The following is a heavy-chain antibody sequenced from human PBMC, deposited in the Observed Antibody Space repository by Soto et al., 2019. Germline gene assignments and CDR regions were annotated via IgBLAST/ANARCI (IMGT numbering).Heavy chain of an antibody. D-gene: IGHD1-1*01. CDR3: ASAAGTRRGGYYYYYGMDV. Sequence: GASVKVSCKASGYTFTSYDINWVRQATGQGLEWMGWMNPNSGNTGYAQKFQGRATMTRNTSISTAYMELSSLRSEDTAVYYCASAAGTRRGGYYYYYGMDVWGQGTTVTVSS. CDR2: MNPNSGNT. J-gene: IGHJ6*02. CDR1: GYTFTSYD. V-gene: IGHV1-8*01.